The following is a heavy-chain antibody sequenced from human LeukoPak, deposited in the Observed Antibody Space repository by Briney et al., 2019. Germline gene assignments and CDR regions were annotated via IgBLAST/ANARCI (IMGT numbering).Heavy chain of an antibody. Sequence: GGSLRLSCAASGFTFSSYSMNWVRQAPGKGLEWVSYISSSSSTIYYADSVKGRFTISRDNARNSLYLQMNSLRAEDTAVYYCARDRGDSSSRHRWFDPWGQGTLVTVSS. CDR3: ARDRGDSSSRHRWFDP. CDR1: GFTFSSYS. CDR2: ISSSSSTI. J-gene: IGHJ5*02. V-gene: IGHV3-48*04. D-gene: IGHD6-13*01.